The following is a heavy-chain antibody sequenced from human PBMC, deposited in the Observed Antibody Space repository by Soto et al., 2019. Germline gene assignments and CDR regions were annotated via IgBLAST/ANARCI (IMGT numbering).Heavy chain of an antibody. CDR2: IIAGNGNT. J-gene: IGHJ4*02. D-gene: IGHD7-27*01. Sequence: QVQLVQSGAEVKKPGASVKVSCEASGYTFTNYLIYWVRQAPGERLEGMGWIIAGNGNTKYSQMFQDRVTITMDTSANTAYMELTNLRSEDTAAYDCTRSNWGDAHDYWGQGTLVTVSS. V-gene: IGHV1-3*01. CDR3: TRSNWGDAHDY. CDR1: GYTFTNYL.